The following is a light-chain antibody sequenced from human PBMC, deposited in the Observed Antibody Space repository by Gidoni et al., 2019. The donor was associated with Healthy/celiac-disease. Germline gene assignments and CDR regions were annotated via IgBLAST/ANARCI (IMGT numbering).Light chain of an antibody. Sequence: DIQMTQSPSTLSASVGDRVTLTCRASQSLSSWLAWYQQKPGKATKLLIYKASSIESGVPSRFIGSGSGTEFTLTISSLQPDDFATYYCQQYNSYPYTFXXXTKLEIK. J-gene: IGKJ2*01. CDR2: KAS. CDR1: QSLSSW. V-gene: IGKV1-5*03. CDR3: QQYNSYPYT.